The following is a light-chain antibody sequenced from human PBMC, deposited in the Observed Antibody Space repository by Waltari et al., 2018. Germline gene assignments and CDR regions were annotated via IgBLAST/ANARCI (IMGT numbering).Light chain of an antibody. CDR1: RSNLGTNV. V-gene: IGLV1-44*01. J-gene: IGLJ2*01. Sequence: QSLLTQPPSVSGTSGTSVTISCSGSRSNLGTNVVSWYQQLPGTAPKLLIHSNNKRPSGVPDRFSCSKSGTSASLAISGLQSEDEGDYYCSAWDDSLNGHMIFGGGTKLIVL. CDR3: SAWDDSLNGHMI. CDR2: SNN.